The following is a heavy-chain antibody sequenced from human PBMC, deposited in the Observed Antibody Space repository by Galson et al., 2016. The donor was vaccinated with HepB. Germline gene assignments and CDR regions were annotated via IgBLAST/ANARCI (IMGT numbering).Heavy chain of an antibody. CDR2: INHSGSN. V-gene: IGHV4-34*01. J-gene: IGHJ6*02. Sequence: SETLSLTCAVYGGSFRGFYWSWIRQPPGKGLEWIGQINHSGSNNYNPSLKSRVTVSVDTPKNQFTLKLSSVTAAETALYYFARGGDWNQLGYYYGMDVWGQGTTVTVSS. CDR1: GGSFRGFY. CDR3: ARGGDWNQLGYYYGMDV. D-gene: IGHD1-1*01.